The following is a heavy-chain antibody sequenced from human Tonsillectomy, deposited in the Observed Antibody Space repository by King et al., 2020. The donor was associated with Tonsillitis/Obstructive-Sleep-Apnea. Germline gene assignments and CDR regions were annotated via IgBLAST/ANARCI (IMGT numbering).Heavy chain of an antibody. Sequence: VQLQESGPGLVKPSETLSLTCTVSRGSISSYYWSWIRQPPGKGLEWIGYSHYSGSTNYNSSLKSRVTISVDTSKNQFSLKLSSVTAADTAVYYCASLSPSEHGYWGQGTLVTVSS. CDR3: ASLSPSEHGY. J-gene: IGHJ4*02. D-gene: IGHD2-21*01. CDR1: RGSISSYY. CDR2: SHYSGST. V-gene: IGHV4-59*08.